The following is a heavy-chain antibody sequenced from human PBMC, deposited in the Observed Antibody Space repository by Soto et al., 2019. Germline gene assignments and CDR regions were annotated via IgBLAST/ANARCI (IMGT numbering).Heavy chain of an antibody. CDR2: IIPILGIP. D-gene: IGHD4-17*01. J-gene: IGHJ5*02. V-gene: IGHV1-69*02. CDR1: GATLSNQI. CDR3: ARGGAVDYGDYNT. Sequence: QVKLVQSGAEVRKPGSSVRVSCKTSGATLSNQIIGWVRQAPGQGLEWMGRIIPILGIPNYSQRFQDRLTITAERSTSTVHMELSSLRSEDTAMYFCARGGAVDYGDYNTWGQGTLVTVSS.